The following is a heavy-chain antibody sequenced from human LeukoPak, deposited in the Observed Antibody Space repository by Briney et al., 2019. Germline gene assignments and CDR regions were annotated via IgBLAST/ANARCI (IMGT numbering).Heavy chain of an antibody. CDR3: ARAIYCSSTSCYLGVDY. Sequence: SGGSLRLSCAASGFTFSDYYMSWIRQAPGKGLEWVSYISSSGSTIYYADSVKGRFTISRDNAKNSLYLQMNSLRAEDTAVYYCARAIYCSSTSCYLGVDYWGQGTLVTVSS. V-gene: IGHV3-11*04. CDR1: GFTFSDYY. CDR2: ISSSGSTI. J-gene: IGHJ4*02. D-gene: IGHD2-2*01.